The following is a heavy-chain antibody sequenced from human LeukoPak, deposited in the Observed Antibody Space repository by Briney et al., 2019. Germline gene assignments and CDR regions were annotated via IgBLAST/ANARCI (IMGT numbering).Heavy chain of an antibody. J-gene: IGHJ4*02. CDR1: GYTFTNYG. CDR2: ISGSSENT. Sequence: ASVTVSCKASGYTFTNYGISWVQQAPGQGLEWMGWISGSSENTDSAQKFQGRVTMTTDTSTSTAYMELRNLRSDDTATYYCARVGRTKVATMAYWGQGTLVTVSS. D-gene: IGHD5-12*01. CDR3: ARVGRTKVATMAY. V-gene: IGHV1-18*01.